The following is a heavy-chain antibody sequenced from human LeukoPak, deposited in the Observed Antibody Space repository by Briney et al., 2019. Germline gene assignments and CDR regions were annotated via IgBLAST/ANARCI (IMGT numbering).Heavy chain of an antibody. V-gene: IGHV4-38-2*02. Sequence: PSETLSLTCTVSGYSISSGYYWGWIRQPPGKGLEWIGSIYHSGSTYYNPSLKSRVTISVDTSKNQFSLKLSSVTAADTAVYYCARVRAYCGGDCYDHFDYWGQGTLVTVSS. CDR3: ARVRAYCGGDCYDHFDY. CDR2: IYHSGST. CDR1: GYSISSGYY. D-gene: IGHD2-21*02. J-gene: IGHJ4*02.